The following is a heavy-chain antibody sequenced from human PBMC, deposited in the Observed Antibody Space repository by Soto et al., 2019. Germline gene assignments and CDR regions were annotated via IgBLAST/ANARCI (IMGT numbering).Heavy chain of an antibody. D-gene: IGHD3-10*01. J-gene: IGHJ5*02. CDR3: ARDSYYYGSGSFNWFDP. Sequence: GGSLRLSCAASGFTFSSYAMSWVRQAPGKGLEWVSAISGTGGTTYYADSVKGRFTISRDNSRNTLYLQMNSLRAEDTAVYYCARDSYYYGSGSFNWFDPWGQGTLVTVSS. CDR1: GFTFSSYA. CDR2: ISGTGGTT. V-gene: IGHV3-23*01.